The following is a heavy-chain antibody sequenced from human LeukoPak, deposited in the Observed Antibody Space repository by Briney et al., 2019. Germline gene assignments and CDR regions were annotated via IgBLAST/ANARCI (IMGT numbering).Heavy chain of an antibody. CDR1: GFTFSSYS. V-gene: IGHV3-21*01. CDR3: ARVMGRLVRTWYFDL. Sequence: GWSLRLSCAASGFTFSSYSMNWVRQAPGKGLEWVSSISSSSSYIYYADSMKGRFTISRDNSKSTLYLQMNTLRAEDTAVYYCARVMGRLVRTWYFDLWGRGTLVTVSS. D-gene: IGHD3-9*01. J-gene: IGHJ2*01. CDR2: ISSSSSYI.